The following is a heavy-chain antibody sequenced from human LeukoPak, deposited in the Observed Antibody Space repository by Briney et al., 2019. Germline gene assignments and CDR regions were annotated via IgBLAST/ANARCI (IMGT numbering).Heavy chain of an antibody. Sequence: PSETLSLTCTVSGGSVSSDSYYWSWIRQPPGKGLEWIGYIYYSGSTNYNPSLKSRVTISVDTSKNQFSLKLSSVTAADTAVYYCARGYYYYGMDVWGQGTTVTVSS. V-gene: IGHV4-61*01. CDR2: IYYSGST. CDR1: GGSVSSDSYY. J-gene: IGHJ6*02. CDR3: ARGYYYYGMDV.